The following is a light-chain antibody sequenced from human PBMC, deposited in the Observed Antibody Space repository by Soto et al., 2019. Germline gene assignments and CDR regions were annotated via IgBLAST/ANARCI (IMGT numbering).Light chain of an antibody. CDR3: QQYNNWPIT. CDR1: QSIGSN. Sequence: EILMTQSPSTLAVSPGERATLSCRASQSIGSNLAWYQQKPGQSPRLLIYGASTRATGLPARFSGSGSGTEFTLTISSLQSEDFALYYCQQYNNWPITFGQGTRLEIK. CDR2: GAS. V-gene: IGKV3-15*01. J-gene: IGKJ5*01.